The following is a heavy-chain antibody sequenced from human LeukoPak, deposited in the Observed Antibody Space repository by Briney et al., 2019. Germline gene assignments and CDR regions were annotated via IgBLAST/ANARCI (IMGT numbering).Heavy chain of an antibody. CDR3: ARENYVLTRGHKYYFDY. V-gene: IGHV3-7*03. D-gene: IGHD1-7*01. Sequence: GGSLRLSCAASGFTFSTYWMHWVRQAPGKGLEWVANIKQDGSEKYYVDSVKGRFTISRDNAKNSLYLQMNSLRAEDTAVYYCARENYVLTRGHKYYFDYWGQGTLVTVSS. CDR1: GFTFSTYW. J-gene: IGHJ4*02. CDR2: IKQDGSEK.